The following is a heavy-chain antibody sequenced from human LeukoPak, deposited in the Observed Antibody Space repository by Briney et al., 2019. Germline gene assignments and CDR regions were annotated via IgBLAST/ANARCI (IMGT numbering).Heavy chain of an antibody. V-gene: IGHV3-11*06. CDR2: ISSTSIHT. J-gene: IGHJ4*02. D-gene: IGHD2-15*01. CDR3: VRDRFCSGGTCYPAPQTY. CDR1: GFTFSDYY. Sequence: GGSLRLSCAASGFTFSDYYMSWIRQAPGKGLEWVSDISSTSIHTNYADSVKGRFTISRDNAKNSLYLQLDNLRVEDTAVYYCVRDRFCSGGTCYPAPQTYWGQGTPVTVSS.